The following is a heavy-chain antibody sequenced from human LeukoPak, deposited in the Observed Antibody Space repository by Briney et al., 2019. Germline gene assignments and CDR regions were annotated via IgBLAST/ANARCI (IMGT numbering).Heavy chain of an antibody. D-gene: IGHD3-10*01. J-gene: IGHJ4*02. Sequence: GGSLRLSCAASGFTFSSYWMSWVRQAPGKGLEWVANIKQDGREKYYVDSMKGRFTISRDNAKNSLYLRMNSLRAEDTAVYYCARDLYYGSGTPPYSFDYWGQGTLVTASS. CDR3: ARDLYYGSGTPPYSFDY. V-gene: IGHV3-7*01. CDR1: GFTFSSYW. CDR2: IKQDGREK.